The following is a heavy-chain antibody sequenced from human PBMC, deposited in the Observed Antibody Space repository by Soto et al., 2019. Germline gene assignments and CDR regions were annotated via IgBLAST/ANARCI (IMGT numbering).Heavy chain of an antibody. J-gene: IGHJ4*02. D-gene: IGHD2-21*02. Sequence: SVKVSCKASAYTFTNYGISWVRQAPGQGLEWMGGIIPIFGTANYAQKFQGRVTITADESTSTAYMELSSLRSEDTAVYYCARHTGVTEFDYWGQGTLVTVS. CDR2: IIPIFGTA. CDR1: AYTFTNYG. V-gene: IGHV1-69*13. CDR3: ARHTGVTEFDY.